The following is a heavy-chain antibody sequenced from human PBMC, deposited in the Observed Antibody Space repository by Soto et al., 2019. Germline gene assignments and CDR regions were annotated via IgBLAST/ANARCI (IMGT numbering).Heavy chain of an antibody. V-gene: IGHV1-69*01. D-gene: IGHD5-18*01. CDR1: GDTLSHYG. Sequence: QVQLVQSGAEGKKPGSSVTVSCKASGDTLSHYGVSWVRQVPGKGLEWMGGATAILGTRDYAQKFQGRMTITSDESTPTSYMELNSLTSDDTAVYYCAAGDSRDTGDHWGQGPLVTVSS. CDR3: AAGDSRDTGDH. CDR2: ATAILGTR. J-gene: IGHJ4*02.